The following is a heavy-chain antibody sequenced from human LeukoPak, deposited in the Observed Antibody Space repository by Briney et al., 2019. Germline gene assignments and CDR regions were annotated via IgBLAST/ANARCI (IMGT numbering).Heavy chain of an antibody. Sequence: PSETLSLTCTFSGASISTGGYYWTWIRQPPGKGLEWIGYIYYTGSIDYNPSLKSRLSISLDTSKNQFSLKLNSVTAADTAVYYCARDHSYYFGSQTSTLDVWGQGTAVTVSS. CDR1: GASISTGGYY. D-gene: IGHD3-10*01. J-gene: IGHJ6*02. CDR2: IYYTGSI. V-gene: IGHV4-31*03. CDR3: ARDHSYYFGSQTSTLDV.